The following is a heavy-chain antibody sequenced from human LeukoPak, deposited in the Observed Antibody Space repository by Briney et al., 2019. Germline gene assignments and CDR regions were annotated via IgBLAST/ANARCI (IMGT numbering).Heavy chain of an antibody. V-gene: IGHV4-34*01. CDR3: ASLRIMITFGGVIVRNHFDY. CDR1: GGSFSGYY. J-gene: IGHJ4*02. CDR2: INHSGGP. D-gene: IGHD3-16*02. Sequence: SETLSLTCAVYGGSFSGYYWSWIRHPPGKGLEWIGEINHSGGPNYNPSPKSRVTLSVDTSKNKFSPKLSSLTAADTGVYYCASLRIMITFGGVIVRNHFDYWGQGTLVTVSS.